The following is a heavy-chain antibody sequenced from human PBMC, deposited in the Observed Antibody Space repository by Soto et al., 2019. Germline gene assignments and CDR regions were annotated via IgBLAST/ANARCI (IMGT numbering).Heavy chain of an antibody. CDR2: IKQDGSEK. CDR3: ASVRGSGSYLWG. CDR1: GFTFSSYW. Sequence: EVQLVESGGGLVQPGGSLRLSCAASGFTFSSYWMSWVRQAPGKGLEWVANIKQDGSEKYYVDSVKGRFTISRDNAKNSVYLQMNSLRAEDTAVYYCASVRGSGSYLWGWGQGTLVTVSS. V-gene: IGHV3-7*01. D-gene: IGHD3-10*01. J-gene: IGHJ4*02.